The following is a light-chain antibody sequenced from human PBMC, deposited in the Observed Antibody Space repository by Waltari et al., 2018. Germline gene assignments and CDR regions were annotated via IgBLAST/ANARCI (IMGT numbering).Light chain of an antibody. CDR1: SGDVGGYDY. CDR2: DVN. CDR3: ISYTSTTTYVV. V-gene: IGLV2-14*03. Sequence: QSALTQPASVSASPGQSITISCPGTSGDVGGYDYVSWYQQHPGKAPQLIIYDVNKRPSGVSPRFSASKSGNTASLTIFGLQAEDEADYYCISYTSTTTYVVVGGGTKLTVL. J-gene: IGLJ2*01.